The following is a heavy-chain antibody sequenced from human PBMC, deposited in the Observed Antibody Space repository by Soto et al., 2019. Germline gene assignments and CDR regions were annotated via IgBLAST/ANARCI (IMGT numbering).Heavy chain of an antibody. CDR3: AKDGSGQWLALDY. D-gene: IGHD6-19*01. V-gene: IGHV3-30*18. CDR2: ISYDGSNK. J-gene: IGHJ4*02. CDR1: GFTFSSYG. Sequence: SGGSLRLSCAASGFTFSSYGMHWVRQAPGKGLEWVAVISYDGSNKYYADSVKGRFTISRDNSKNTLYLQMNSLRAEDTAVYYCAKDGSGQWLALDYWGQGTLVTVCS.